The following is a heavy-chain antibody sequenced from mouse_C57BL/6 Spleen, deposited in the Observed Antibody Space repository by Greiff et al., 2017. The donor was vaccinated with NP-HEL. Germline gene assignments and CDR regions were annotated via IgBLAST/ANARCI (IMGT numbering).Heavy chain of an antibody. J-gene: IGHJ1*03. CDR2: IDPETGGT. CDR1: GYTFTDYE. D-gene: IGHD1-1*01. V-gene: IGHV1-15*01. Sequence: QVQLKQSGAELVRPGASVTLSCKASGYTFTDYEMHWVKQTPVHGLEWIGAIDPETGGTAYNQKFKGKAILTADNSSSTAYMELRSLTSENSAVYYCTRYGSSGPSYWYFDVWGTGTTVTVSS. CDR3: TRYGSSGPSYWYFDV.